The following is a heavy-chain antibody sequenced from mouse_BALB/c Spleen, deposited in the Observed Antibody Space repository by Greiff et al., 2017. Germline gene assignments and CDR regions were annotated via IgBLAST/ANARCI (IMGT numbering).Heavy chain of an antibody. CDR3: ARGGDGYHY. CDR2: IRNKANGYTT. CDR1: RFTFTDYY. D-gene: IGHD2-3*01. V-gene: IGHV7-3*02. Sequence: EVQVVESGGGLVQPGGSLRLSCATSRFTFTDYYMSWVRQPPGKALEWLGFIRNKANGYTTEYSASVKGRFTISRDNSQSILYLQMNTLRAEDSATYYCARGGDGYHYWGQGTTLTVSS. J-gene: IGHJ2*01.